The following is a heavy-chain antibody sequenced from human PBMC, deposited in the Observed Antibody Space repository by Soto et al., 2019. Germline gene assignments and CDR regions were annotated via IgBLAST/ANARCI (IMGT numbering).Heavy chain of an antibody. J-gene: IGHJ4*02. Sequence: EVQLLESGGGLVQPGGSLRLSCAVSGFTFSSYALSWVRQAPGKGLEWVSLISGGGGSTYYADSVKGRFTISRDNSKNTLYLQMNSLRAEDTAVYHCAKGYSSSWFGGDYWGQGTLVIVSS. D-gene: IGHD6-13*01. CDR1: GFTFSSYA. CDR2: ISGGGGST. CDR3: AKGYSSSWFGGDY. V-gene: IGHV3-23*01.